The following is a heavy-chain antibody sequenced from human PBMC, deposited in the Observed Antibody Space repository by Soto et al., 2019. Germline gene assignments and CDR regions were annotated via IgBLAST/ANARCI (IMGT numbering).Heavy chain of an antibody. Sequence: SVKVSCKASGGTFSSYAISWVRQAPGQGLEWMGGIIPIFGTANYAQKFQGRVTITADKSTSTAYMELSSLRSEDTAVYYCARDWPRVVPAALYYYYYGMDVWGQGTTVTVSS. CDR3: ARDWPRVVPAALYYYYYGMDV. V-gene: IGHV1-69*06. J-gene: IGHJ6*02. CDR2: IIPIFGTA. D-gene: IGHD2-2*01. CDR1: GGTFSSYA.